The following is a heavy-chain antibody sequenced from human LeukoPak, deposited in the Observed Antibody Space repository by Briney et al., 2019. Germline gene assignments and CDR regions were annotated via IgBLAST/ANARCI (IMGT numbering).Heavy chain of an antibody. D-gene: IGHD2-8*01. CDR2: ISSSGAFI. CDR1: GSNFNYYN. CDR3: ARDVNILYLNS. V-gene: IGHV3-21*01. J-gene: IGHJ4*02. Sequence: GGSLRLSCTDSGSNFNYYNMNWVRQAPGKGLEWDSLISSSGAFIYYADSVKGRFTTSRDNARNSLSLQMNSLRAEDTAIYFCARDVNILYLNSWGQGTLVTVSS.